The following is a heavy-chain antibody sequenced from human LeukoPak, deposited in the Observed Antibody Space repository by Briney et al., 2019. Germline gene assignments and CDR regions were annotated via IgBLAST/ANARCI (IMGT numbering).Heavy chain of an antibody. D-gene: IGHD6-19*01. CDR3: ARDPDKQWPRYFDP. CDR1: GGSISSYY. V-gene: IGHV4-59*01. Sequence: PSETLSLTCTVSGGSISSYYWSWIRQPPGKGLEWIGYIYYSGSTNYNPSLKSRVTISVDTSKNQFSLKLSSVTAADTAVYYCARDPDKQWPRYFDPWGQGTLVTVSS. CDR2: IYYSGST. J-gene: IGHJ5*02.